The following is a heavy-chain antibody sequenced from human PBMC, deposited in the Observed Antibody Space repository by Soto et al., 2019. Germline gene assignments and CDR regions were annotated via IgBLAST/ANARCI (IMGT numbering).Heavy chain of an antibody. CDR2: IYWDDDK. D-gene: IGHD2-21*02. Sequence: KESGPTLVKPTQTLTLTCTFSGFSLSTSWVGVGWIRQPPGKALEWLALIYWDDDKRYSPSLRSRLTINKDTSKNQVVLTMTNMDPVDTATYYCIQSRCGGDCLQSYASHYYYGMDVWGQGTTVTVSS. CDR1: GFSLSTSWVG. V-gene: IGHV2-5*02. J-gene: IGHJ6*02. CDR3: IQSRCGGDCLQSYASHYYYGMDV.